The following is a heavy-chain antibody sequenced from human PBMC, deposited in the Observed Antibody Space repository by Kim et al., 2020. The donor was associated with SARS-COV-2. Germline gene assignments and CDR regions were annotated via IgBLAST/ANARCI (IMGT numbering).Heavy chain of an antibody. J-gene: IGHJ6*04. CDR1: GFSFSDYY. Sequence: GGSLRLSCVASGFSFSDYYMSWIRQAPGKGLEWVSYISSGSSTTYYGDSVKGRFTISRDNAKNSLYLQLNSLRAEDTAVYYCARATTWLWFGMDVWGKGTTVTVSS. D-gene: IGHD5-18*01. CDR3: ARATTWLWFGMDV. CDR2: ISSGSSTT. V-gene: IGHV3-11*01.